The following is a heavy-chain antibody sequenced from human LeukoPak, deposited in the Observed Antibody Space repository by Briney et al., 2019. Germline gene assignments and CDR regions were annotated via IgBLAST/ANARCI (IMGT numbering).Heavy chain of an antibody. CDR1: GYTFTGYY. V-gene: IGHV1-2*02. J-gene: IGHJ4*02. CDR3: ARSTMVRGVIGY. CDR2: INPHSGDT. Sequence: ASVKVSCKASGYTFTGYYIHWVRQAPGQGLEWMGWINPHSGDTNYAQKFQGRVTMTRDTSISTAYMELSRLRSDDTAVYYCARSTMVRGVIGYWGQETLVTVSS. D-gene: IGHD3-10*01.